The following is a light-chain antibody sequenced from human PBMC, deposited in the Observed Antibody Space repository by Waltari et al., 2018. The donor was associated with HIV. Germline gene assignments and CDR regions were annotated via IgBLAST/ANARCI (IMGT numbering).Light chain of an antibody. CDR3: QSADLSGTYWV. CDR1: ALPHQF. Sequence: SSDVTQPSSVSVSPGQTASITCSGHALPHQFVYWYQQKPGQAPVLVIYQDTQRPSGIPERFSGSSSGTVATLTIRGVRTEDEADYHCQSADLSGTYWVFGGGTKLTVL. V-gene: IGLV3-25*03. J-gene: IGLJ3*02. CDR2: QDT.